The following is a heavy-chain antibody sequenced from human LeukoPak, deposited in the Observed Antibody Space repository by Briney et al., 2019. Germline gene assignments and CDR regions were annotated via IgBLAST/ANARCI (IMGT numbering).Heavy chain of an antibody. D-gene: IGHD2-15*01. V-gene: IGHV3-23*01. CDR3: AKDGIVVVVAASAFDI. J-gene: IGHJ3*02. CDR2: ISGSGSST. Sequence: GGSLRLACAASGFTLSSYAMSWVRQAPGKGLEWVAAISGSGSSTSYADSVKGRFTISRDNTKNTLYLKMNSLRGEDTAVYYCAKDGIVVVVAASAFDIWGQGTMVTVSS. CDR1: GFTLSSYA.